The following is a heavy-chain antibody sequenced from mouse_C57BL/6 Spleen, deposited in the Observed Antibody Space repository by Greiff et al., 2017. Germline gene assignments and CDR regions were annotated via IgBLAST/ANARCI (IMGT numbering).Heavy chain of an antibody. CDR2: IDPSDSET. V-gene: IGHV1-52*01. J-gene: IGHJ3*01. CDR1: GYTFTSYW. CDR3: ARDDGYYPGWFAY. D-gene: IGHD2-3*01. Sequence: QVQLQQPGAELVRPGSSVKLSCKASGYTFTSYWMHWVKQRPIQGLEWIGNIDPSDSETHYNQKFKDKATLTVDKSSSTAYMQLSSLTSEDSAVYYCARDDGYYPGWFAYWGQGTLVTVSA.